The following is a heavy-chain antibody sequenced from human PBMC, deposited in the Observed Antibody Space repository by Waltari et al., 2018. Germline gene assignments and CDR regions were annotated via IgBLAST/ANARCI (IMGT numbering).Heavy chain of an antibody. D-gene: IGHD3-9*01. Sequence: QVQLQESGPGLVKPSQTLSLTCTVSGGSISSGGYYWSWIRQHPGKGLEWIGYIYYSGSTYYNPSLKSRVTISVDTSKNQFSLKLSSVTAADTAVYYCARDGGQLRYFDGSGRGWFDPWGQGTLVPVSS. CDR1: GGSISSGGYY. V-gene: IGHV4-31*03. CDR2: IYYSGST. J-gene: IGHJ5*02. CDR3: ARDGGQLRYFDGSGRGWFDP.